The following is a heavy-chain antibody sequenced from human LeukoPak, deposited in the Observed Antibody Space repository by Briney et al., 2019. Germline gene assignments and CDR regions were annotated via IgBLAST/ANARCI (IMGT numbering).Heavy chain of an antibody. CDR1: GGSISSYY. Sequence: SETLSLTCTVSGGSISSYYWSWLRQPAGKGLEWIGRIYTSETTNYTPSLKSRVTMSVDTSKNQFSLKLSSVTAADTAVYYCARDQTYYDSSGYSLYAFDIWGQGTMVTVSS. D-gene: IGHD3-22*01. CDR2: IYTSETT. J-gene: IGHJ3*02. V-gene: IGHV4-4*07. CDR3: ARDQTYYDSSGYSLYAFDI.